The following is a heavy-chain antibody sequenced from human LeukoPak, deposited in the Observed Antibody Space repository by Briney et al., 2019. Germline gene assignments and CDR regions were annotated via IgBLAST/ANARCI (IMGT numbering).Heavy chain of an antibody. V-gene: IGHV5-51*01. Sequence: GESLKISCKGSGYSFTSCWIGWVRQMPGKGLEWMGIIYPGDSDTRYSPSFQGQVTISADKAISTAYLQWSRLKASDTAMYYCARGPTQRYSWNGGEDYWGQGTLVTVSS. D-gene: IGHD1-1*01. CDR2: IYPGDSDT. J-gene: IGHJ4*02. CDR3: ARGPTQRYSWNGGEDY. CDR1: GYSFTSCW.